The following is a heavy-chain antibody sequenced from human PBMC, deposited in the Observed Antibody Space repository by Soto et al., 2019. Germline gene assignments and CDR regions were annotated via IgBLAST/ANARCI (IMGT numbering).Heavy chain of an antibody. D-gene: IGHD3-10*01. CDR1: GFTVGNNS. V-gene: IGHV3-53*01. Sequence: EVQLVESGGGLIQPGGSLKLSCAAPGFTVGNNSMSWVRQPPGKGREWVSLIYGTGTTKYADSVKGRFTVSRDNAKNTLYLQMNSLRAEDTAVYYCAKDGRGSGSHYNSFGYWGQGTLVTVSS. CDR3: AKDGRGSGSHYNSFGY. J-gene: IGHJ4*02. CDR2: IYGTGTT.